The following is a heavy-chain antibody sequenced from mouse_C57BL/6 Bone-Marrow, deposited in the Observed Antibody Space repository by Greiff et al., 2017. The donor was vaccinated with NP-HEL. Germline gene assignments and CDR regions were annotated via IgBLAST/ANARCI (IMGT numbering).Heavy chain of an antibody. CDR2: ISSGGDYI. D-gene: IGHD1-1*01. Sequence: DVMLVESGEGLVKPGGSLKLSCAASGFTFSSYAMSWVRQTPEKRLEWVAYISSGGDYIYYADTVKGRFTISRDNARNTLYLQMSSLKSEDTAMYYCTRRRKLRPYYAMDYWGQGTSVTVSS. CDR1: GFTFSSYA. V-gene: IGHV5-9-1*02. CDR3: TRRRKLRPYYAMDY. J-gene: IGHJ4*01.